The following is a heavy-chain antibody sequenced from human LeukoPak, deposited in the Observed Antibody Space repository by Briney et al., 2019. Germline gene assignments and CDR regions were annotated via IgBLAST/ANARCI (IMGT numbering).Heavy chain of an antibody. CDR1: GFTFRIYS. CDR2: MSRSSSFI. CDR3: VKNRQSSSSDFDY. J-gene: IGHJ4*02. D-gene: IGHD6-6*01. V-gene: IGHV3-21*06. Sequence: GGSLRLSCVASGFTFRIYSMNWVRQAPGKGLEWVASMSRSSSFITYADSIKGRFTISRDNAKNSLYLQMNSLRAEDTAVYYCVKNRQSSSSDFDYWGQGTLVTVSS.